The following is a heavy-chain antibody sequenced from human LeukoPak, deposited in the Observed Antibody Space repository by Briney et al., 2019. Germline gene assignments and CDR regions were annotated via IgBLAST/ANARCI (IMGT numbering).Heavy chain of an antibody. Sequence: PSETLSLTCTVSGGSISSGGYYWGWIRQPPGKGLEWIGGIYYSGSTYYNPSLKSRVTISVDTSKNQFSLKLSSVTAADTAVYYCARRSRGVLLEWLFPYYFDYWGQGTLVTVSS. D-gene: IGHD3-3*01. V-gene: IGHV4-39*01. CDR2: IYYSGST. CDR3: ARRSRGVLLEWLFPYYFDY. J-gene: IGHJ4*02. CDR1: GGSISSGGYY.